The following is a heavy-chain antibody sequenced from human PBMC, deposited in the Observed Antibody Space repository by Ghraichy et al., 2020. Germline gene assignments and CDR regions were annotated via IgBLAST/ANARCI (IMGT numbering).Heavy chain of an antibody. CDR3: SKDDPINRH. J-gene: IGHJ4*02. CDR1: GSGFTFSDDW. CDR2: IKSRTDGGTT. Sequence: GESLRLSCAVSGSGFTFSDDWMSWVRQAPGKGLEWVARIKSRTDGGTTDYAAPVKGRFIIARDDSKNIVSLQMNSLKIEDTAVYYCSKDDPINRHWGQGTLVSVSS. V-gene: IGHV3-15*01. D-gene: IGHD3-9*01.